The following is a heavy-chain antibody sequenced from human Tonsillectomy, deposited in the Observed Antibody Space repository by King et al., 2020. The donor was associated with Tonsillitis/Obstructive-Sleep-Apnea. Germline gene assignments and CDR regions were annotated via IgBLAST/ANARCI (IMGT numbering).Heavy chain of an antibody. D-gene: IGHD1-26*01. CDR1: GYSFTSYW. J-gene: IGHJ4*02. CDR3: ARVGATMGADGSYVDY. V-gene: IGHV5-51*01. CDR2: IYPGDSDT. Sequence: VQLVESGAEVKKPGESLKISCKGSGYSFTSYWIVWVRQMPGKGLEWMGIIYPGDSDTRYSPSFQGQVTISAGKSTSTAYLQWRSLKASDTAMYYCARVGATMGADGSYVDYWGEGTLLTVPS.